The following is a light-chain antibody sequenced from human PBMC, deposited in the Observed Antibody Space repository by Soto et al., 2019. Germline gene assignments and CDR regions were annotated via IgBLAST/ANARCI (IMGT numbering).Light chain of an antibody. CDR3: SSYTRSSTRV. CDR2: EVS. V-gene: IGLV2-14*01. CDR1: SSDVGGYNY. J-gene: IGLJ3*02. Sequence: QSVLTQPASVSGSPGQSITISCTGTSSDVGGYNYVSWYQQHPDKAPKLMIYEVSNRPSGISNRFSGSKSGNTASLTISGLQAEDEADYFCSSYTRSSTRVFGGGTKLTVL.